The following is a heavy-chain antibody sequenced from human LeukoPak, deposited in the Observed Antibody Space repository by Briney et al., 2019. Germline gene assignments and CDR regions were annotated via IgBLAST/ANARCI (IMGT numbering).Heavy chain of an antibody. J-gene: IGHJ4*02. CDR1: GFTFSDYY. Sequence: PGGSLRLSCAASGFTFSDYYMSWIRQAPGKGLEWVSYISSSGSTIYYADSVKGRFTISRDNAKNSLYLRMNSLRAEDTAVYYCARVVITFGGVIDRFDYWGQGTLVTVSS. CDR3: ARVVITFGGVIDRFDY. D-gene: IGHD3-16*02. V-gene: IGHV3-11*01. CDR2: ISSSGSTI.